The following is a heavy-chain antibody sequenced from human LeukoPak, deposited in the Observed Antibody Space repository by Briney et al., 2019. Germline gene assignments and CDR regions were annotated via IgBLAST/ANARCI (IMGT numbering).Heavy chain of an antibody. CDR1: GGSISSYY. V-gene: IGHV4-59*06. D-gene: IGHD3-22*01. CDR2: IYYSGST. CDR3: ARRPYYYDSSGHQEDY. Sequence: SETLSLTCTVSGGSISSYYWSWIRQHPERAGEGMGYIYYSGSTYYNPSLKSRVTISVDTSKNQFSLKLSSVTAADTAVYYCARRPYYYDSSGHQEDYWGQGTLVTVSS. J-gene: IGHJ4*02.